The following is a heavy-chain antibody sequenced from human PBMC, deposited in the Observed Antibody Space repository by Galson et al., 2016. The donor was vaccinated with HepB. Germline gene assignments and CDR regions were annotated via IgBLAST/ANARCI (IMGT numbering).Heavy chain of an antibody. J-gene: IGHJ3*01. CDR2: LSETGGAT. Sequence: SLRLSCASSGFAFSNYAMSWVRQAPGKGLEWVSGLSETGGATYYAASVKGRFTVSRDNSRNTLHLQMRSLRAEDTAAYYCAKRRELADDAFDVWGQGTLVTVS. CDR1: GFAFSNYA. CDR3: AKRRELADDAFDV. D-gene: IGHD3-10*01. V-gene: IGHV3-23*01.